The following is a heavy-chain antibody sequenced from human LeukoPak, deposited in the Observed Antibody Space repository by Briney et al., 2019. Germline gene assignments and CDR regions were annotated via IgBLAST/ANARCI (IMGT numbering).Heavy chain of an antibody. CDR1: GFTFSSYG. J-gene: IGHJ4*02. D-gene: IGHD3-16*02. Sequence: GGSLRLSCAASGFTFSSYGMHWVRQASGKGLEWVSYISSSSSTIYYADSVKGRFTISRDNAKNSLHLQMNSLRDEDTAVCYCARETSGEFYDYVWGSYRPFDYWGQGTLVTVSS. CDR2: ISSSSSTI. CDR3: ARETSGEFYDYVWGSYRPFDY. V-gene: IGHV3-48*02.